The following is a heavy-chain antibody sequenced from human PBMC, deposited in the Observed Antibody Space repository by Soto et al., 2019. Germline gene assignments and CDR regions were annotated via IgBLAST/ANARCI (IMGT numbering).Heavy chain of an antibody. Sequence: QLQLQESGPGLVKPSETLSLTCTVSGGSISSSSYYWGWIRQPPGKGLEWIGSIYYSGSTYYNPSLKSRVTISVDTSKNQFSLKLSSVTAADTAVYYCAIYDFWSGEYGMDVWGQGTTVTVSS. CDR1: GGSISSSSYY. D-gene: IGHD3-3*01. CDR3: AIYDFWSGEYGMDV. J-gene: IGHJ6*02. CDR2: IYYSGST. V-gene: IGHV4-39*01.